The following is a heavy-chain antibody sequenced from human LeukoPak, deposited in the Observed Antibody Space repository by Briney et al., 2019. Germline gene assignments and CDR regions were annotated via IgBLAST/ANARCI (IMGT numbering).Heavy chain of an antibody. CDR2: IYYSGST. CDR3: ARAVADAFDI. D-gene: IGHD6-19*01. Sequence: PSETLSLTCTVSGGSISSYYWSWIRQPPGKGLEWIGYIYYSGSTNYNPSLKSRVTISVDTSKNQSSLKLSSVTAAGTAVYYCARAVADAFDIWGQGTMVTVSS. J-gene: IGHJ3*02. CDR1: GGSISSYY. V-gene: IGHV4-59*08.